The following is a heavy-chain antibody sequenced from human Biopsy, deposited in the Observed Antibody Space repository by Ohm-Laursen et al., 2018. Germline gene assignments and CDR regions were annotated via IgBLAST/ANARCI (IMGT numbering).Heavy chain of an antibody. CDR2: IYYSGST. V-gene: IGHV4-59*07. J-gene: IGHJ6*02. Sequence: SDTLSLTRTVSGGSISSDYWSWIRQTPGQGLEWIGYIYYSGSTNYNPSLKSRVTISVDTSKNQFSLRLNSVTAADTAVYYCARATNSTGWPYYYFYGMDVWGQGTTVTVSS. D-gene: IGHD2/OR15-2a*01. CDR3: ARATNSTGWPYYYFYGMDV. CDR1: GGSISSDY.